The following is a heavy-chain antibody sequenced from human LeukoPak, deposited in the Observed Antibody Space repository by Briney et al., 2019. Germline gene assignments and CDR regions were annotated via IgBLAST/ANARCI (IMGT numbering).Heavy chain of an antibody. V-gene: IGHV4-61*01. J-gene: IGHJ3*02. D-gene: IGHD1-7*01. CDR3: ARDRRYNWNFDAFDI. Sequence: SETLSLTCTVSGGSISSSSYYWGWIRQPPGKGLEWIGYIYYSGSTNYNPSLKSRVTISVDTSKNQFSLKLSSVTAADTAVYYCARDRRYNWNFDAFDIWGQGTMVTVSS. CDR2: IYYSGST. CDR1: GGSISSSSYY.